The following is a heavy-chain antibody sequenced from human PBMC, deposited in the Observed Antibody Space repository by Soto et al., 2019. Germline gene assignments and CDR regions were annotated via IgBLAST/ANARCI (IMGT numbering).Heavy chain of an antibody. J-gene: IGHJ4*02. V-gene: IGHV3-48*03. CDR1: GFTFSSYE. Sequence: PGGSLRLSSAASGFTFSSYEMNWVRHAPGKGLEWVSYISSSGSTIYYADSVKGRFTISRDNAKNSLYLQMNSLRAEDTAVYYSGRDNTGGGSASYILNYWAQATLVPAST. D-gene: IGHD3-9*01. CDR3: GRDNTGGGSASYILNY. CDR2: ISSSGSTI.